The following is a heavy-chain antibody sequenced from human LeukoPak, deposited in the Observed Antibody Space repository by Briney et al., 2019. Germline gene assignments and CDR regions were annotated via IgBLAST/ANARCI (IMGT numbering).Heavy chain of an antibody. CDR2: INHSGST. CDR1: GGSFSGYY. J-gene: IGHJ4*02. D-gene: IGHD3-22*01. V-gene: IGHV4-34*01. CDR3: ARGGDTLTYYYDSSGYYYFGY. Sequence: PSETLSLTCAVYGGSFSGYYWSWIRQPPGKGLEWIGEINHSGSTNYNPSLKSRVTISVDTSKNQFSLKLSSVTAADTAVYYCARGGDTLTYYYDSSGYYYFGYWGQGTLVTVSS.